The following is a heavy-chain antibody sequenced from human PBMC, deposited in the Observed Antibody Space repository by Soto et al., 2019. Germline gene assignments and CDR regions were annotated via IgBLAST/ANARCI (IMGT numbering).Heavy chain of an antibody. V-gene: IGHV4-4*02. CDR1: GGSISSSNW. J-gene: IGHJ4*02. CDR2: IYHSGST. Sequence: SETLSLTCAVSGGSISSSNWWSWVRQPPGKGLEWIGEIYHSGSTNYNPTLKSQDTKTVDKSKNQFSLKLSTVTAADTAVYYCARAFFYSRPFDYWGQGTLVTVS. D-gene: IGHD6-6*01. CDR3: ARAFFYSRPFDY.